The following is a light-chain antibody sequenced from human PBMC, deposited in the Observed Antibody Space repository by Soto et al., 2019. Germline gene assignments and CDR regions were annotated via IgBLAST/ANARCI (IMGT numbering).Light chain of an antibody. CDR2: AAS. CDR1: QSISSY. Sequence: IQMTQSPSSLSAAVGDGVTITCRASQSISSYLNWYQQKPGKASKLLIYAASILQSGVPSRFSSSGSETDFSLTISILQPEDFATYYCQKSYSTRPRTLGQGT. CDR3: QKSYSTRPRT. J-gene: IGKJ1*01. V-gene: IGKV1-39*01.